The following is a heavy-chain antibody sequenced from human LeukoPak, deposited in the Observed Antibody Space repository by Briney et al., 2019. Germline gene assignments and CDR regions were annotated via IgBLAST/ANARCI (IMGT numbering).Heavy chain of an antibody. V-gene: IGHV1-2*02. CDR2: INPNSGGT. Sequence: GASVKVSCKASGYTFIDYYMHWVRQAPGQGLKWMGWINPNSGGTNYAQKFQGRVTMTRDTTIRTAYMELSRLRSDDTAVYYCAREINPYYYGSGSLDAFDIWGQGTMVTVSS. CDR1: GYTFIDYY. D-gene: IGHD3-10*01. CDR3: AREINPYYYGSGSLDAFDI. J-gene: IGHJ3*02.